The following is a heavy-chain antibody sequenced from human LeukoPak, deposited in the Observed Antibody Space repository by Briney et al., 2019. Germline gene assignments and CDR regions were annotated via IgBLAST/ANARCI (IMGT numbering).Heavy chain of an antibody. CDR3: ARAQYYYDSSVQFQH. V-gene: IGHV4-39*07. J-gene: IGHJ1*01. CDR2: IYYSGST. D-gene: IGHD3-22*01. Sequence: SETLSLTCTVSGGSISSTSYYWGWIRQPPGKGLEWIGNIYYSGSTYYNPSLKSRVTISVDTSKNQFSLKLSSVTAADTAVYYCARAQYYYDSSVQFQHWGQGTLVTVSS. CDR1: GGSISSTSYY.